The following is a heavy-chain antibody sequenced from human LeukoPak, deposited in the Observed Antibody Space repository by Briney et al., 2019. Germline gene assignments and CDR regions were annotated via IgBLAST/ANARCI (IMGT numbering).Heavy chain of an antibody. CDR2: IYSGGST. CDR1: GFTVSSNY. J-gene: IGHJ5*02. Sequence: GGSLRLSCAASGFTVSSNYMSWVRQAPGKGLEWVSVIYSGGSTYYADSVKGRFTISRDNSKNTLYLQMNSLRAEDTAVYYCARGGVGAQYNWFDPWGQGTLVTVSS. CDR3: ARGGVGAQYNWFDP. D-gene: IGHD1-26*01. V-gene: IGHV3-53*01.